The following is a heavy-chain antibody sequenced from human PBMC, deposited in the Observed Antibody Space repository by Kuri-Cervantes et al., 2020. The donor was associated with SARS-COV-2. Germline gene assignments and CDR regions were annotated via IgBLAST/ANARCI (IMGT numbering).Heavy chain of an antibody. D-gene: IGHD6-6*01. CDR3: ARGSSSSSNYYYYGMDV. J-gene: IGHJ6*02. CDR1: GYTFTSYG. Sequence: ASVQVSCKASGYTFTSYGISWVRQAPGQGLEWMGWISAYNGNTNYAQKLQGRVTMTTDTSTSTAYLELRSLRSDDTAVYYCARGSSSSSNYYYYGMDVWGQGTTVTVSS. CDR2: ISAYNGNT. V-gene: IGHV1-18*04.